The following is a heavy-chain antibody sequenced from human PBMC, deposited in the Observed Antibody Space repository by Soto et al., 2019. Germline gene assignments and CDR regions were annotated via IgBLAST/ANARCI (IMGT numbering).Heavy chain of an antibody. V-gene: IGHV3-21*04. CDR3: ARASRKIRSGSHGYFDY. CDR2: ISSSSSYI. D-gene: IGHD3-10*01. J-gene: IGHJ4*02. CDR1: GFTFSSYS. Sequence: GGSLRLSCAASGFTFSSYSMNWVRQAPGKGLEWVSSISSSSSYIYYADSVKVRFTISRDNAKNSLYLQMNSLRAEDTAVYYCARASRKIRSGSHGYFDYWGQGTLVTVSS.